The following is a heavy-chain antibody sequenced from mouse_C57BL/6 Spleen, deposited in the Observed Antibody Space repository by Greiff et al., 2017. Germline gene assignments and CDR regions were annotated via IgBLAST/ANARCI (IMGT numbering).Heavy chain of an antibody. J-gene: IGHJ2*01. V-gene: IGHV1-4*01. CDR1: GYTFTSYT. CDR3: ARSWLLPHFDY. CDR2: INPSSGYT. Sequence: VQLQQSGAELARPGASVKMSCKASGYTFTSYTMHWVKQRPGQGLEWIGYINPSSGYTKYNQKFKDKATLTADKSSSTAYMQLSSLTSEDSAVYYCARSWLLPHFDYWGQGTTLTVSS. D-gene: IGHD2-3*01.